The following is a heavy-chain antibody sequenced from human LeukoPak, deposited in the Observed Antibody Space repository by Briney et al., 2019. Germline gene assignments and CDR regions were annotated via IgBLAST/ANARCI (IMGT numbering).Heavy chain of an antibody. CDR2: IYYSGST. D-gene: IGHD3-22*01. CDR3: ARDLYDNGGYYYYFDS. J-gene: IGHJ4*02. V-gene: IGHV4-39*07. Sequence: SETLSLTCTVSGGSISSSSYYWGWIRQPPGKGLEWIGSIYYSGSTYYNPSLKSRVTISVDTSKNQFSLKMNSVTAADTAVYYCARDLYDNGGYYYYFDSWGQGTLVTVSS. CDR1: GGSISSSSYY.